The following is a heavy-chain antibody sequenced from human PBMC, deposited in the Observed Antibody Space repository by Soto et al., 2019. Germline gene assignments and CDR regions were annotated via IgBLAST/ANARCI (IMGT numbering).Heavy chain of an antibody. CDR3: ARVFGSSSPRDV. V-gene: IGHV1-8*01. J-gene: IGHJ6*04. Sequence: ASVKVSCKASGYTFTSYDINWVRQATGQGLEWMGWMNPNSGNTGYAQKFQGRVTMTRNTSISTAYMELSSLRSEDTAVYYCARVFGSSSPRDVWGKGTKVTVSS. CDR1: GYTFTSYD. CDR2: MNPNSGNT. D-gene: IGHD6-6*01.